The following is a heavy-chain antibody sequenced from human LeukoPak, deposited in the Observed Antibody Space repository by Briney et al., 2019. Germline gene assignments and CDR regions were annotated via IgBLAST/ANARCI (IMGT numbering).Heavy chain of an antibody. CDR3: AISPGITGTTTGFDY. D-gene: IGHD1-14*01. J-gene: IGHJ4*02. Sequence: PGGSLRLSCVGSGFTLDDYGMSGVRQSPGRGLEWVAGINWNGGSKGYADSVKGRFTISRDNAKNSLYLQMNSLRGEDTALYYCAISPGITGTTTGFDYWGQGTLVIVSS. CDR1: GFTLDDYG. CDR2: INWNGGSK. V-gene: IGHV3-20*04.